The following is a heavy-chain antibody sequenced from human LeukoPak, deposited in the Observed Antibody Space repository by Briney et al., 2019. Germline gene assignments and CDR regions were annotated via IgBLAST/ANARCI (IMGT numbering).Heavy chain of an antibody. J-gene: IGHJ6*03. V-gene: IGHV3-23*01. CDR3: ARERGRRSSSSNYYYYYMDV. CDR1: GFTFSSYG. Sequence: GGSLSLSCAASGFTFSSYGMSWVRQAPGKGLEWVSAIAGSGGSTYYADSVKGPFTITRDNSKNTLYLQMNSLRAEDTAVDYCARERGRRSSSSNYYYYYMDVWGKGTTVTVSS. D-gene: IGHD6-6*01. CDR2: IAGSGGST.